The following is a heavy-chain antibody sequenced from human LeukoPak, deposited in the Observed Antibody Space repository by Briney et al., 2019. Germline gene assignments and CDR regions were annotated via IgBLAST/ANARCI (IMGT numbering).Heavy chain of an antibody. Sequence: PGGSLRLSCTASGFAMSWVRQAPGKGLEGVAGIRGSGDDSTYYADSVKGRFIISRDHFKNTLYLQMDSLRAEDSAVYYCANRVGLRYYYFDYWGQGTLVTVSS. CDR1: GFA. CDR3: ANRVGLRYYYFDY. J-gene: IGHJ4*02. V-gene: IGHV3-23*01. CDR2: IRGSGDDST. D-gene: IGHD4-17*01.